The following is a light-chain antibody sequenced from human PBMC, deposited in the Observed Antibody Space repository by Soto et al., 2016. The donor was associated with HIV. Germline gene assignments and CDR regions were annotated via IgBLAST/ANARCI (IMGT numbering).Light chain of an antibody. CDR3: MQALQTPLT. Sequence: DIVMTQSPLSLPVTPGEPASISCRSSQSLLHSNGYNYLDWYLQKPGQSPQVLIYLGSNRASGVPDRFSGSGSGTDFTLKISRVEADDVGVYYCMQALQTPLTFGEGPRWRSN. CDR1: QSLLHSNGYNY. V-gene: IGKV2-28*01. J-gene: IGKJ4*01. CDR2: LGS.